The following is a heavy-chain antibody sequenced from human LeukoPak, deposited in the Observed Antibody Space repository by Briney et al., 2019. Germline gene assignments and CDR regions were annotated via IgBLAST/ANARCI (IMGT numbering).Heavy chain of an antibody. Sequence: SETLSLTCIVSGGSISSYSWSWIRQPPGKGLEWIGYVYYSGSTNYNPSLMSRVSISVDTSKNQFSLKLSSVTSADTAVYYCASQLFGTRGAFDIWGQGTMVTVSS. CDR2: VYYSGST. CDR3: ASQLFGTRGAFDI. CDR1: GGSISSYS. V-gene: IGHV4-59*08. D-gene: IGHD1/OR15-1a*01. J-gene: IGHJ3*02.